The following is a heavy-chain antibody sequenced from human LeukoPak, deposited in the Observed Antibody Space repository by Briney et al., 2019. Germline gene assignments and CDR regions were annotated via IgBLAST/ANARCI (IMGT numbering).Heavy chain of an antibody. D-gene: IGHD6-19*01. CDR2: IYYSGST. V-gene: IGHV4-39*01. CDR3: LSGLGFPSGFDP. Sequence: KPSETLSLTCTVSGGSISSSSYYWGWIRQPPGKGLEWIGSIYYSGSTYYNPSPKSRVTISVDTSKNQFSLKLSSVTAADTAVYYCLSGLGFPSGFDPWGQGNLVTVSS. CDR1: GGSISSSSYY. J-gene: IGHJ5*02.